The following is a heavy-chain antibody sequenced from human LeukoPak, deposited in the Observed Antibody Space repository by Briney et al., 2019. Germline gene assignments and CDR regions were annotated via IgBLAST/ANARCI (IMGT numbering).Heavy chain of an antibody. D-gene: IGHD2-2*01. CDR1: GGTFSSYA. CDR2: IIPIFGTA. CDR3: ARVDCSSTSCYDHDAFDI. J-gene: IGHJ3*02. Sequence: SVKVSCKASGGTFSSYAISWVRQAPGQGLEWMGGIIPIFGTANYAQKFQGRVTITTDESTSTAYMELSSLRSEDTAVYYCARVDCSSTSCYDHDAFDIWGQGTMVTVSS. V-gene: IGHV1-69*05.